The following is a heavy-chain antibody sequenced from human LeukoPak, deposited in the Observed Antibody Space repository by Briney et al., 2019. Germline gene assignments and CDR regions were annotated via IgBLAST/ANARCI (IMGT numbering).Heavy chain of an antibody. CDR1: GYPFPRYY. Sequence: ASVKVSCKASGYPFPRYYMHWVRPAPGQGLGWMGWINPNSGGTNYAQKFQGRVTMTRDTSISTAYMELSRLRSDDTAVYYCARDSYDYVWGSYRYTLLNWFDPWGQGTLVTVSS. CDR3: ARDSYDYVWGSYRYTLLNWFDP. V-gene: IGHV1-2*02. J-gene: IGHJ5*02. D-gene: IGHD3-16*02. CDR2: INPNSGGT.